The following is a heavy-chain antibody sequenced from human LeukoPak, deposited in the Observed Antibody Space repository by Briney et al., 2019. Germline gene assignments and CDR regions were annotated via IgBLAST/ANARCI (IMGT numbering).Heavy chain of an antibody. Sequence: GGSLRLSCAASGFTVSSNYMSWVRQAPGKGLEWVSVIYSGGSTYYADSVKGRFTISRDNAKNSLYLQMNSLRAEDTAVCGSSLLLRFKYAFDIWGQGTMVTVSS. D-gene: IGHD5-12*01. J-gene: IGHJ3*02. CDR3: SLLLRFKYAFDI. V-gene: IGHV3-53*01. CDR1: GFTVSSNY. CDR2: IYSGGST.